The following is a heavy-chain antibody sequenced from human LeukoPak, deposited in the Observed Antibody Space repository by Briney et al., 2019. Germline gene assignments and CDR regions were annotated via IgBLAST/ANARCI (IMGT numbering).Heavy chain of an antibody. CDR3: ASERDSGSYSYSDY. J-gene: IGHJ4*02. V-gene: IGHV3-21*01. CDR2: ISSSSSYI. D-gene: IGHD1-26*01. CDR1: GFIFSSYT. Sequence: GGSLRLSCAASGFIFSSYTMNWVRQAPGKGLEWVSSISSSSSYIYYADSVKGRFTISRDNAKNSLFLQMNSLGAEDTAVYYCASERDSGSYSYSDYWGQGTLVTVSS.